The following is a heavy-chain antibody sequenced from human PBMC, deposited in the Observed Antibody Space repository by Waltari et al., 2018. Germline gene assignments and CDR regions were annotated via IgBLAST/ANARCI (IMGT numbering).Heavy chain of an antibody. CDR1: GYTFTDYY. V-gene: IGHV1-69-2*01. CDR2: VDPEDGET. CDR3: ATEGGVYCSGGSCYPRYNWFDP. J-gene: IGHJ5*02. Sequence: EVQLVQSGAEVKKPGATVKISCKVSGYTFTDYYMHWVQQAPGKGLEWMGLVDPEDGETIYAEKFQGKVTITADTSTDTAYMELSSLRSEDTAVYYCATEGGVYCSGGSCYPRYNWFDPWGQGTLVTVSS. D-gene: IGHD2-15*01.